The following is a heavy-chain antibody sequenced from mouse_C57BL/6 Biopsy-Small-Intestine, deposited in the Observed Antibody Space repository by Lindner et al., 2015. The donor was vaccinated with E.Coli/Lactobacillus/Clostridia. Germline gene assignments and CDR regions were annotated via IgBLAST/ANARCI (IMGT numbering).Heavy chain of an antibody. CDR3: GRSNYDSYWFFDV. J-gene: IGHJ1*03. CDR1: GYSFTDFN. Sequence: VQLQESGPELVKPGASVKISCKASGYSFTDFNMRWLKQSNGKSLEWIGVINPNYGTTSYNPKFKDKATLTVDQSSSTAYMQLTSLTSEDSAVYYCGRSNYDSYWFFDVWGTGTTVTVSS. CDR2: INPNYGTT. V-gene: IGHV1-39*01. D-gene: IGHD2-4*01.